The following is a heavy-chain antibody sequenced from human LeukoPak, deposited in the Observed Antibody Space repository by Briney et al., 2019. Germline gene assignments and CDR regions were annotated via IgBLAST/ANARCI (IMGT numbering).Heavy chain of an antibody. Sequence: ASVKVSCKASGGTFSSYAISWVRQAPGQGLEWMGGIIPIFGTANYAQKLQGRVTMTTDTSTSTAYMELRSLRSDDTAVYYCARTPGIAVADWFDPWGQGTLVTVSS. CDR2: IIPIFGTA. J-gene: IGHJ5*02. CDR3: ARTPGIAVADWFDP. CDR1: GGTFSSYA. D-gene: IGHD6-19*01. V-gene: IGHV1-69*05.